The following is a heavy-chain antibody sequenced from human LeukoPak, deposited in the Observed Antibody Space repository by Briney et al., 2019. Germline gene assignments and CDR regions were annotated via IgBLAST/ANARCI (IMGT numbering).Heavy chain of an antibody. D-gene: IGHD2-2*01. Sequence: GRSLRLSCAASGFTFSSYAMHWVRQAPGKGLEWVAVISYDGSNKYYADSVKGRFTISRDNSKNTLYLQMNSLRAEDTAVYYCAKVGVPAAIWGQGTTVTVSS. CDR2: ISYDGSNK. V-gene: IGHV3-30-3*01. CDR1: GFTFSSYA. CDR3: AKVGVPAAI. J-gene: IGHJ6*02.